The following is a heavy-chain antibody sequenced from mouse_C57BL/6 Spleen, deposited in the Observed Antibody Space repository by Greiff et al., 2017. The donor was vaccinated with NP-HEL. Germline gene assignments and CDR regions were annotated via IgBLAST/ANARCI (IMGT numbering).Heavy chain of an antibody. CDR2: IDPSDSYT. CDR3: AREITTVVADY. Sequence: VQLQQPGAELVKPGASVKLSCKASGYTFTSYWMQWVKQRPGQGLEWIGEIDPSDSYTNYNQKFKGMATLTVDTSSSTAYMQLSSLTSEDSAVYYCAREITTVVADYWGQGTTLTVSS. D-gene: IGHD1-1*01. V-gene: IGHV1-50*01. CDR1: GYTFTSYW. J-gene: IGHJ2*01.